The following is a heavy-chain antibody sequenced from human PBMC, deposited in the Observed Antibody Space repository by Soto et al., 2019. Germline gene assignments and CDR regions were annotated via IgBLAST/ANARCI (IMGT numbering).Heavy chain of an antibody. D-gene: IGHD3-22*01. V-gene: IGHV1-46*01. CDR1: GYTFTSYY. CDR2: INPSGGST. CDR3: ARDGSRYDSSGTNDY. J-gene: IGHJ4*02. Sequence: ASVKVSCKASGYTFTSYYMHWVRQAPGQGLEWMGIINPSGGSTSYAQKFQGRVTMTRDTSTSTVYMELSSLRSEDTAVYYCARDGSRYDSSGTNDYWGQGTLVTVSS.